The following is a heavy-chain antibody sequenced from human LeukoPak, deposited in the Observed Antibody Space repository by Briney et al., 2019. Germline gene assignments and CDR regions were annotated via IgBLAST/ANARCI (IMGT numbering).Heavy chain of an antibody. CDR3: ARSTYYYDSSGRSPFDY. CDR2: IYYSGST. D-gene: IGHD3-22*01. CDR1: GGSISSSSYY. J-gene: IGHJ4*02. Sequence: SETLSLTCTVSGGSISSSSYYWGWIRQPPGKGLEWIGSIYYSGSTYYNPSLKSRVTISVDTSKNQFSLKLSSVTAADTAVYYCARSTYYYDSSGRSPFDYWGQGTLVTVSS. V-gene: IGHV4-39*01.